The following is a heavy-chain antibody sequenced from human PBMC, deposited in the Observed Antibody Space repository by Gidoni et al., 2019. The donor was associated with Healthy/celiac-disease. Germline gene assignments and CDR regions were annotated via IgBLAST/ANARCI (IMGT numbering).Heavy chain of an antibody. CDR3: ARDAPVQLERRTYGSGSRPFDY. D-gene: IGHD1-1*01. CDR2: ISSSSSYT. CDR1: GFTFSDYY. J-gene: IGHJ4*02. V-gene: IGHV3-11*06. Sequence: QVQLVESGRGLVKPGGALRLSCSASGFTFSDYYLSWISQAPGKGLEWVSYISSSSSYTNYADSVKGRFTISRDNAKNSLYLQMNSLRAEDTAVYYCARDAPVQLERRTYGSGSRPFDYWGQGTLVTVSS.